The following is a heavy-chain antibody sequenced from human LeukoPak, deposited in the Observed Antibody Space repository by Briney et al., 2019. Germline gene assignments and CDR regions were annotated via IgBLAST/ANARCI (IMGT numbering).Heavy chain of an antibody. J-gene: IGHJ3*01. CDR1: GGTFSSYA. Sequence: ASVKVSCKASGGTFSSYAISWVRQAPGQGLEWMGRIIPILGIANYAQKFQGRVTITADKSTSTAYMELSSLRSEDTAVYYCARDSLGYCSSTTCSHAFDLWGQGTMVTVSS. CDR2: IIPILGIA. CDR3: ARDSLGYCSSTTCSHAFDL. D-gene: IGHD2-2*01. V-gene: IGHV1-69*04.